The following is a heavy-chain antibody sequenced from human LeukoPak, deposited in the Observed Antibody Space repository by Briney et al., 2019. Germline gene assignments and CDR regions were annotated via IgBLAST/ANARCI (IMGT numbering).Heavy chain of an antibody. J-gene: IGHJ4*02. Sequence: SETLSLTCTVSGGSISSYYWSWIRQPPGKGLEWIGYIYYSGSTNYNPSLKSRVTISVDTSKNQFSLKLSSVTAADTAVYYCARSVRDDILTGFDYWGQGTLGTVSS. V-gene: IGHV4-59*01. CDR1: GGSISSYY. D-gene: IGHD3-9*01. CDR3: ARSVRDDILTGFDY. CDR2: IYYSGST.